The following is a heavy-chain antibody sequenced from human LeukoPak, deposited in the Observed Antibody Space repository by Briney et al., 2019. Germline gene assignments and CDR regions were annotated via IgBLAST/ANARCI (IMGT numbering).Heavy chain of an antibody. V-gene: IGHV4-34*01. D-gene: IGHD1-26*01. CDR3: ARPNSGSYYSYYYYMDV. Sequence: SETLSLTCAVYGGSFSGYYWSWIRQPPGKGLEWIGEINHSGSTNYNPSLRSRVTISVDTSKNQFSLKLSSVTAADTAVYYCARPNSGSYYSYYYYMDVWGKGTTVTISS. CDR1: GGSFSGYY. J-gene: IGHJ6*03. CDR2: INHSGST.